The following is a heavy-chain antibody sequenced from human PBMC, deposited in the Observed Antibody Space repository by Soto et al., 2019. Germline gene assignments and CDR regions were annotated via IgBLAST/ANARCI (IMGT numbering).Heavy chain of an antibody. CDR1: GYTFTSYD. Sequence: GASVKVSCKASGYTFTSYDINWVRQATGQGLEWTGWMNPNSGNTGYAQKFQGRVTMTRNTSISTAYMELSSLRSEDTAVYYCARGIDAYCSGGSCYVGPNRDYWGQGTLVTVSS. CDR2: MNPNSGNT. D-gene: IGHD2-15*01. J-gene: IGHJ4*02. CDR3: ARGIDAYCSGGSCYVGPNRDY. V-gene: IGHV1-8*01.